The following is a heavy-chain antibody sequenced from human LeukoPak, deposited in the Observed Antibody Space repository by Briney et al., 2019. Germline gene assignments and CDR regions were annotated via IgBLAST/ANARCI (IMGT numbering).Heavy chain of an antibody. CDR2: INPNSGGT. V-gene: IGHV1-2*02. Sequence: ASVKVPCKASGYTFTGYYMHWVRQAPGQGLEWMGWINPNSGGTNYAQKFQGRVTMTRDTSISTAYMELSRLRSDDTAVYYCARPPPEYYDFWSGYQYYFDYWGQGTLVTVSS. D-gene: IGHD3-3*01. CDR3: ARPPPEYYDFWSGYQYYFDY. J-gene: IGHJ4*02. CDR1: GYTFTGYY.